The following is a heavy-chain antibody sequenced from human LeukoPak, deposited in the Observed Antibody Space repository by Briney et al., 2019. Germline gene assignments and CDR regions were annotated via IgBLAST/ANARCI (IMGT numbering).Heavy chain of an antibody. Sequence: GASVKVSCKASGYTFTGYYMHWVRQAPGQGLEWMGWINPNSGGTNYAQKFQGRVTMTRDTSISTAYMELSRLRSDDTAVYYCARDLVLMVYVSPNWFDPWGQGTLVTVSS. J-gene: IGHJ5*02. CDR2: INPNSGGT. CDR3: ARDLVLMVYVSPNWFDP. V-gene: IGHV1-2*02. D-gene: IGHD2-8*01. CDR1: GYTFTGYY.